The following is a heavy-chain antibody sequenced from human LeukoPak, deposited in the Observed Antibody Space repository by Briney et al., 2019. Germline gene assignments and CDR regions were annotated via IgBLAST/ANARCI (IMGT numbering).Heavy chain of an antibody. CDR3: ASFPWDLRPT. D-gene: IGHD1-26*01. CDR2: ITSTSDTI. Sequence: GGSLRLSCVTSGFPFSTYSMNWVRQAPGKGLEWLSYITSTSDTIYYADSVKGRFTLSRDNAKNSLSLQMNSLRAEDTAVYYCASFPWDLRPTWGQGTLVSVAS. CDR1: GFPFSTYS. J-gene: IGHJ4*02. V-gene: IGHV3-48*01.